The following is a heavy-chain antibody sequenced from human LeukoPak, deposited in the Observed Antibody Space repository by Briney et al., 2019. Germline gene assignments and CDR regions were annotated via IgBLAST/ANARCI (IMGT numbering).Heavy chain of an antibody. CDR1: GFTFTSSA. CDR3: AAGGVGAMALDY. CDR2: IVVGSGNT. J-gene: IGHJ4*02. Sequence: SVKVSCKASGFTFTSSAVQWVRQARGQRLEWIGWIVVGSGNTNYAQKFQERVTITRDMSTSTAYMELSSLRSEDTAVYYCAAGGVGAMALDYWGQGTLVTVSS. D-gene: IGHD1-26*01. V-gene: IGHV1-58*01.